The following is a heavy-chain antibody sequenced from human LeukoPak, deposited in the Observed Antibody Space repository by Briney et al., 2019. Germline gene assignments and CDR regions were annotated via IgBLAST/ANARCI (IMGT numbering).Heavy chain of an antibody. CDR2: IRYDGSNK. CDR1: GFTFSSYG. Sequence: PGGSLRLSCAASGFTFSSYGMLWVRQAPGKGLEWVAFIRYDGSNKYYADSVKGRFTISRDNSKNTLYLQMNSLRAEDTAVYYCAKGVTTRRWLPRDYFDYWGQGTLVTVSS. V-gene: IGHV3-30*02. D-gene: IGHD5-18*01. J-gene: IGHJ4*02. CDR3: AKGVTTRRWLPRDYFDY.